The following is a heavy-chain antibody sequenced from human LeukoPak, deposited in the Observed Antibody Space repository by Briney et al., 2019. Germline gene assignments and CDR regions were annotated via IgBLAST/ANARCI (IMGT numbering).Heavy chain of an antibody. J-gene: IGHJ6*04. D-gene: IGHD3-10*01. Sequence: GASVKVSCKVSGYTLTELSMHWVRQAPGKGLEWMGGSDPEDGETIYAQKFQGRVTMTEDTSTDTAYMELSSLRSEDTAVYYRATAGPGYYYYGMDVWGKGTTVTVSS. CDR3: ATAGPGYYYYGMDV. V-gene: IGHV1-24*01. CDR2: SDPEDGET. CDR1: GYTLTELS.